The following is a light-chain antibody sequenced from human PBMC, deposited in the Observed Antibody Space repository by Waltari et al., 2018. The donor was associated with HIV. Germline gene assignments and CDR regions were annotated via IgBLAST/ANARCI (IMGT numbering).Light chain of an antibody. CDR3: QQYGGSPLT. CDR2: GAS. J-gene: IGKJ4*01. CDR1: QTINRRF. Sequence: IVLTQSPGTLSLSPGDRATLTCRASQTINRRFLAWYQQKPGQAPRPLVSGASSRATGVSDRFSGSGSGTDFTLTISRLEPEDFAVYYCQQYGGSPLTFGGGTKVEI. V-gene: IGKV3-20*01.